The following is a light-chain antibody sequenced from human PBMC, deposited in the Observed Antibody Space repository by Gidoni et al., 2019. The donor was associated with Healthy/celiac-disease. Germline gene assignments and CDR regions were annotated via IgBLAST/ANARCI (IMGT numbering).Light chain of an antibody. CDR3: QQYNSYPWT. CDR1: QSISSW. CDR2: KAS. V-gene: IGKV1-5*03. J-gene: IGKJ1*01. Sequence: DIQMTQSPSTLSASVGDRVTITCRASQSISSWLAWYQQKPGKATKLLIYKASSLESGVPSRFSGSGSGTECTLTISSLQPDDFATYYCQQYNSYPWTFGQGTKVEIK.